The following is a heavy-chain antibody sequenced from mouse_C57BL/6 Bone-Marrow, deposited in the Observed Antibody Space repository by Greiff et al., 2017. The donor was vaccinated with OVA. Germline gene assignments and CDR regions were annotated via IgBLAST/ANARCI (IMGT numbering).Heavy chain of an antibody. Sequence: ESGPGLVKPSQSLSLTCSVTGYSITSGYYWNWIRQFPGNKLEWMGYISYDGSNNYNPSLKNRISITRDTSKNQFFLKLNSVTTEDTATYYCARNPPTVVAHYAMDYWGQGTSVTVSS. D-gene: IGHD1-1*01. J-gene: IGHJ4*01. CDR1: GYSITSGYY. CDR3: ARNPPTVVAHYAMDY. V-gene: IGHV3-6*01. CDR2: ISYDGSN.